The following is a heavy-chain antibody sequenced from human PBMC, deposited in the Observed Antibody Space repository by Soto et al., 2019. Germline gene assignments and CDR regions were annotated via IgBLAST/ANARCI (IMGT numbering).Heavy chain of an antibody. D-gene: IGHD3-3*01. J-gene: IGHJ6*02. CDR3: GRDQDLWSGYPYSYYGMDV. Sequence: QVQLVQSGAEVKMPGASVKVACKASGYTFTNYGVSWVRQAPGQGLEWMGWISAYNGNTNYAQKVQGRVTVTTDTSTNTAYMELRSLRSDDTRVYYRGRDQDLWSGYPYSYYGMDVWGQGTRVNVSS. CDR2: ISAYNGNT. V-gene: IGHV1-18*01. CDR1: GYTFTNYG.